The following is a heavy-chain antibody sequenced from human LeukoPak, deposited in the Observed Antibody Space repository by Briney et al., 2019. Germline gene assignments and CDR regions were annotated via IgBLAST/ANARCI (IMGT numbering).Heavy chain of an antibody. CDR2: FDPEDGET. D-gene: IGHD3-10*01. Sequence: ASVKVSCKVSGYTLTELSMHWVRQAPGKGLEWMGGFDPEDGETIYAQKFQGRVTMTEDTSTDTAYMELSSLRSEDTAVYYCAKLLRAGRLLTISLDSWGQGTLVTVSS. J-gene: IGHJ4*02. CDR1: GYTLTELS. V-gene: IGHV1-24*01. CDR3: AKLLRAGRLLTISLDS.